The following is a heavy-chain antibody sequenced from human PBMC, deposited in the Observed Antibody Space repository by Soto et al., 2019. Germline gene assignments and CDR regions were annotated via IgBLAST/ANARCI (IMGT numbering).Heavy chain of an antibody. V-gene: IGHV4-38-2*01. Sequence: LSLTCGVCAYSFGSAYYWGWIRQPPGKGLEWIGSVFQSGSTYYNSSLKSRVTISVDRSKNRFSLKLSSVPAADTALYYCARTESPTLTTHDWGQGALGT. CDR3: ARTESPTLTTHD. CDR1: AYSFGSAYY. CDR2: VFQSGST. D-gene: IGHD3-3*01. J-gene: IGHJ1*01.